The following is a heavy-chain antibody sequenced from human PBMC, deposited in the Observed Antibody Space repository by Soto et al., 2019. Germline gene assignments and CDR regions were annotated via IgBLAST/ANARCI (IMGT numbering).Heavy chain of an antibody. CDR3: AREGVTYDYSNSRPGPFDY. Sequence: PSETLSLTCTVSGGSISSGDYYWSWIRQPPGKGLEWIGYIYYSGSTYYNPSLKSRVTISVDTSKNQFSLKLSSVTAADTAVYYCAREGVTYDYSNSRPGPFDYWGQGTLVTVSS. D-gene: IGHD4-4*01. J-gene: IGHJ4*02. CDR2: IYYSGST. V-gene: IGHV4-30-4*01. CDR1: GGSISSGDYY.